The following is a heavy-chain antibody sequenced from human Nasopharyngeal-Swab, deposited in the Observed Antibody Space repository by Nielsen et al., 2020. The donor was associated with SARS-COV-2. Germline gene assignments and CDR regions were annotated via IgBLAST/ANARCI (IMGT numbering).Heavy chain of an antibody. CDR1: GFTFSKFY. Sequence: GESLKISCAASGFTFSKFYMSWVRQAAGKGLEWVANIKQDGSGSYYVDSVKGRFTISRDDANNSLYLQMNSLRAGDTGVYYCARGSSSFPFDYWGPGTLVTVSS. CDR3: ARGSSSFPFDY. V-gene: IGHV3-7*01. CDR2: IKQDGSGS. D-gene: IGHD6-13*01. J-gene: IGHJ4*02.